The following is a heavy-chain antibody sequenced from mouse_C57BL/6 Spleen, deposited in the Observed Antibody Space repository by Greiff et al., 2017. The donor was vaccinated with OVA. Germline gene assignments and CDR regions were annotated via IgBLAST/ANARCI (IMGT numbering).Heavy chain of an antibody. Sequence: DVKLQQSGPELVKPGASVKISCKASGYTFTDYYMNWVKQSHGKSLEWIGDINPNNGGTSYNQKFKGKATLTVDKSSSTAYMELRSLTSEDSAVYYCARSYDYYFDYWGQGTTLTVSS. V-gene: IGHV1-26*01. CDR2: INPNNGGT. CDR3: ARSYDYYFDY. CDR1: GYTFTDYY. J-gene: IGHJ2*01. D-gene: IGHD2-4*01.